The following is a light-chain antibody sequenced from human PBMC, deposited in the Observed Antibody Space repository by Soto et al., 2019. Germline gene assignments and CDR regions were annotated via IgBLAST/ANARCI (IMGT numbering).Light chain of an antibody. CDR2: DVT. CDR1: SSKVGGVNF. Sequence: QSALTQPASVSGSPGQRITISCTGTSSKVGGVNFVSWFQHHPGTAPKLIIYDVTNRPSGVSNRFSGTKSGDTASLTISGHQDDDDDYYYCSSYTTKSIHMFGGGTKLTVL. J-gene: IGLJ3*02. CDR3: SSYTTKSIHM. V-gene: IGLV2-14*03.